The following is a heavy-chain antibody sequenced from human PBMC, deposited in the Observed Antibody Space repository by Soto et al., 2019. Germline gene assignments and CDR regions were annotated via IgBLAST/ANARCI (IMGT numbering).Heavy chain of an antibody. J-gene: IGHJ6*02. V-gene: IGHV3-30-3*01. Sequence: QVQLVESGGGVVQPGRSLRLSCAASGFPFSSHAMYWVRQAPGKGLEWVALISYDGTNKQYADSVKGRLTVSRDDSTNTLYLQMYSLRPEDTAVYHCARDSNTYRDYYHGMDVWGQGTTVTVSS. CDR2: ISYDGTNK. D-gene: IGHD3-10*02. CDR3: ARDSNTYRDYYHGMDV. CDR1: GFPFSSHA.